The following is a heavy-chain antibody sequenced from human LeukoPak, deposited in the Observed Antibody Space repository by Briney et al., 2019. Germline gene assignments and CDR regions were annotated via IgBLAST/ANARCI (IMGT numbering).Heavy chain of an antibody. Sequence: SETLSLTCTVSGGSISSSSYYWGWLRQPPGKGLLWLECIYYSGSTYYNPSLKSPVTISVDTSKNQSSLPLTSLTAPGTALSYRARHEGAMRRRGGCFDPCGEGALVTVSS. J-gene: IGHJ5*02. CDR2: IYYSGST. CDR3: ARHEGAMRRRGGCFDP. D-gene: IGHD2-2*01. V-gene: IGHV4-39*01. CDR1: GGSISSSSYY.